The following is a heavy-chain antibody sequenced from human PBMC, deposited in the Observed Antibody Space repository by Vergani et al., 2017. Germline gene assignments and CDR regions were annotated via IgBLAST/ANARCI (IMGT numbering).Heavy chain of an antibody. J-gene: IGHJ6*02. CDR3: ASGGRGRLYYYGSGSGYYYYYGMDV. V-gene: IGHV4-4*07. Sequence: VQLVESGPGLVKPSETLSLTCTVSGGSISSYYWSWIRQPAGKGLEWIGRIYTSGSTNYNPSLKSRVTMSVDTSKNQFSLKLSSVTAADTAVYYCASGGRGRLYYYGSGSGYYYYYGMDVWGQGTTVTVSS. CDR2: IYTSGST. CDR1: GGSISSYY. D-gene: IGHD3-10*01.